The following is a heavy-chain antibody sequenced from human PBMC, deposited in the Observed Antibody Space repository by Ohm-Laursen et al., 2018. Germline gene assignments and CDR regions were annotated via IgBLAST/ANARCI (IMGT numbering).Heavy chain of an antibody. Sequence: GSLRLSCAASGFTFSSYSMNWVRQAPGKGLEWLLYISSSGTTKYYADSVKGRFTISRDNANKSLYLQMNSLRAEDTAVYYCARRSITGTTEFDYWGQGTLVTVSS. J-gene: IGHJ4*02. D-gene: IGHD1-7*01. CDR2: ISSSGTTK. CDR1: GFTFSSYS. CDR3: ARRSITGTTEFDY. V-gene: IGHV3-48*04.